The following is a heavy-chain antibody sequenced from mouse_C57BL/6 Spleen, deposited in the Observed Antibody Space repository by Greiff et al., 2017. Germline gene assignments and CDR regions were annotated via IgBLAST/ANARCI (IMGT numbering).Heavy chain of an antibody. CDR1: GYFITSGYY. CDR3: ARDGDYYGSRRYFDV. CDR2: ISYDGSN. Sequence: EVQLQQSGPGLVKPSQSLSLTCSVTGYFITSGYYWNWLRQFPGNKLEWMGYISYDGSNNYNPSLKNRISITRDTSKNQFFLKLNSVTTEDTATYYCARDGDYYGSRRYFDVWGTGTTVTVSS. V-gene: IGHV3-6*01. J-gene: IGHJ1*03. D-gene: IGHD1-1*01.